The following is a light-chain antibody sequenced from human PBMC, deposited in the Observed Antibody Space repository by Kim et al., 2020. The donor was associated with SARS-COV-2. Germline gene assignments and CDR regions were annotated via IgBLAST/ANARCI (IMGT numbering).Light chain of an antibody. CDR3: QQSHSTPYT. CDR2: AAS. J-gene: IGKJ2*01. V-gene: IGKV1-39*01. CDR1: QSISSY. Sequence: DIQMTQSPSSLSASVGDRVTITCRASQSISSYLNWYQQKVGKAPKLLIYAASSLQGGVPSRFSGSGSGTDFTLTISSLQTEDFATYYCQQSHSTPYTFGQGTKPEI.